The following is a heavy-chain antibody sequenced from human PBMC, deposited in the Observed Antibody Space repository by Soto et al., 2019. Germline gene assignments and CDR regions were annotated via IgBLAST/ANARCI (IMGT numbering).Heavy chain of an antibody. D-gene: IGHD1-1*01. CDR3: ARPLTRGPPDY. CDR1: GYSFTIYW. CDR2: IYPGDSYT. V-gene: IGHV5-51*01. Sequence: GESLKISCKGSGYSFTIYWIGWVRQMPGKVLDLMGIIYPGDSYTRXXPSFQGQXXISADKSISTXYLQWXILRASDNAMYYRARPLTRGPPDYWRQGTLVTVSS. J-gene: IGHJ4*02.